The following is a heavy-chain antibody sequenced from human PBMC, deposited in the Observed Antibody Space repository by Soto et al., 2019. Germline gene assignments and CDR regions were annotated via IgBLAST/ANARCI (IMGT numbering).Heavy chain of an antibody. Sequence: SLKVSCKASVGIFSSFAFSWVRQAPGQGLEWMGGIIPMTGTPNYAQKFQGRVTMTADGSTSTAYLVLSSLRSEDTAVYYCARDQDILTGPGAFDIWGQGTMVTASS. J-gene: IGHJ3*02. CDR3: ARDQDILTGPGAFDI. CDR1: VGIFSSFA. CDR2: IIPMTGTP. D-gene: IGHD3-9*01. V-gene: IGHV1-69*13.